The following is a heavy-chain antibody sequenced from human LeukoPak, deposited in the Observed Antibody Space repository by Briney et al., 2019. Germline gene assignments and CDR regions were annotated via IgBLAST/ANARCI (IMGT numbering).Heavy chain of an antibody. V-gene: IGHV4-31*03. CDR3: ATSTTVTTAWFDP. Sequence: SETLSLTCTVSGDSISSAGYYWSWIRQHPGKGLEWIGYIYYSGSTYYNPSLKSRVTISVDTSKNQFSLKLSSVTAADTAVYYCATSTTVTTAWFDPWGQGTLVTVSS. CDR2: IYYSGST. D-gene: IGHD4-17*01. J-gene: IGHJ5*02. CDR1: GDSISSAGYY.